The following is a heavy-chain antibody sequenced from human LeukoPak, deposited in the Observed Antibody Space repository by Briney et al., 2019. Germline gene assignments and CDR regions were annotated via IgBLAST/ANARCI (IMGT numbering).Heavy chain of an antibody. J-gene: IGHJ3*02. CDR1: GFTFSTYW. V-gene: IGHV3-74*01. Sequence: GGSLRLSCAPSGFTFSTYWMQWVRHAPGKGLVWVSRINSDGSRRSYADSVKGRFTISRDNSKNTLYLQMNSLIPDDTAVYYCAKGRQEWWTFDALDIWGQGTMVTVSS. CDR3: AKGRQEWWTFDALDI. CDR2: INSDGSRR. D-gene: IGHD2-8*01.